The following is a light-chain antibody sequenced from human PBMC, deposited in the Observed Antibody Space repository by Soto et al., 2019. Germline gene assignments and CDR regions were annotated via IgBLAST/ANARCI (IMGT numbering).Light chain of an antibody. Sequence: QSALTQPASVSGSPGQSITISCTGSSSDVGGYNYVSWYQQYPGKAPKLMIYEVSNRPSGVSNRFSGSKSGNTASLTISGHQAEDEADYYCSSFASGKTDVFGTGTKLTVL. CDR3: SSFASGKTDV. CDR1: SSDVGGYNY. CDR2: EVS. J-gene: IGLJ1*01. V-gene: IGLV2-14*01.